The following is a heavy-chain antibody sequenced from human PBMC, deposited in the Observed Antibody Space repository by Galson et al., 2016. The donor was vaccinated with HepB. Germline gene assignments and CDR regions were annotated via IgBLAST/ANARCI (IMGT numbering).Heavy chain of an antibody. J-gene: IGHJ4*02. V-gene: IGHV3-23*01. CDR2: ISGSGGST. CDR1: GFTFNTYD. D-gene: IGHD4-11*01. Sequence: SLRLSCAASGFTFNTYDMHWVRQAPGKGLEWVSAISGSGGSTYYADSVKGRFTISRDNSKNTLYLQMNSLRAEDTAVYYCAKGDYSNYPVSFDYWGQGTLVTVSS. CDR3: AKGDYSNYPVSFDY.